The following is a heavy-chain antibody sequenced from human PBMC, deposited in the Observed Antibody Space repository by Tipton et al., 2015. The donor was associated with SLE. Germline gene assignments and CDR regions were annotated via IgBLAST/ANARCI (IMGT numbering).Heavy chain of an antibody. V-gene: IGHV4-34*01. D-gene: IGHD6-6*01. Sequence: TLSLTCAVYGGSFSVHYWSWSWIRQPPGKGLEWIGEIDHSRSTNYNPSLKSRVTISRDTSKNQLSLKLSSVTAAATAVYYCARENSSSEGSMDVWGQGTTVIVSS. CDR2: IDHSRST. CDR3: ARENSSSEGSMDV. J-gene: IGHJ6*02. CDR1: GGSFSVHY.